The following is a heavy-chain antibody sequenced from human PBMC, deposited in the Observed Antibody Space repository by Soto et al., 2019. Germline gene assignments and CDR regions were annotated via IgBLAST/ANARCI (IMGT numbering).Heavy chain of an antibody. D-gene: IGHD3-22*01. CDR2: ISAYNGNT. CDR3: AREESTYYYDSSGYLFDY. Sequence: ASVKVSCKASGDTFTSYGISWVRQAPGQGLEWMGWISAYNGNTNYAQKLQGRVTMTTDTSTSTAYMELRSLRSDDTAVYYCAREESTYYYDSSGYLFDYWGQGTLVTVSS. J-gene: IGHJ4*02. V-gene: IGHV1-18*01. CDR1: GDTFTSYG.